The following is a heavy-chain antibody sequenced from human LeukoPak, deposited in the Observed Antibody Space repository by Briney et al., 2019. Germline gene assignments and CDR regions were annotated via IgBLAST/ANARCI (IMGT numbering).Heavy chain of an antibody. V-gene: IGHV1-69*13. CDR2: IIPIFGTA. D-gene: IGHD2-2*01. J-gene: IGHJ6*02. CDR1: GGTFSSYA. CDR3: ARDKDIEVVPATPYYYYGMDV. Sequence: GASVKVSCKASGGTFSSYAISWVRQAPGQGLEWMGGIIPIFGTANYAQKFQGRVTITADESTSTAYMELSSLRSEDTAVYYCARDKDIEVVPATPYYYYGMDVWGQGTTVTVSS.